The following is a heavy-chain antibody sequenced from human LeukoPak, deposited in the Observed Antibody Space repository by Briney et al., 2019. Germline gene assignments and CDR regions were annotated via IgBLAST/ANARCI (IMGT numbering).Heavy chain of an antibody. CDR3: AKDLLTVTRPLDY. CDR1: GFTFSSYG. V-gene: IGHV3-23*01. J-gene: IGHJ4*02. D-gene: IGHD4-17*01. CDR2: ISGSGGST. Sequence: PGRSLRLSCAASGFTFSSYGMHWVRQAPGKGLEWVSAISGSGGSTYYADSVKGRFTISRDNSKNTLYLQMNSLRAEDTAVYYCAKDLLTVTRPLDYWGQGTLVTVSS.